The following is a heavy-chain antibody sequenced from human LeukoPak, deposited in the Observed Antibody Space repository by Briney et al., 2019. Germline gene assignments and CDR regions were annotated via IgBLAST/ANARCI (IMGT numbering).Heavy chain of an antibody. CDR1: GFIFSTYS. J-gene: IGHJ6*03. CDR3: ARDDHYNYYYMDV. Sequence: GGSLRLSCAASGFIFSTYSMNRVRQAPGKGLEWVSYISSGSNTIYYADSVKGRFTISRDNAENTLYLQMNSLGAEDTAVYYCARDDHYNYYYMDVWGKGTTVAVSS. V-gene: IGHV3-48*01. CDR2: ISSGSNTI.